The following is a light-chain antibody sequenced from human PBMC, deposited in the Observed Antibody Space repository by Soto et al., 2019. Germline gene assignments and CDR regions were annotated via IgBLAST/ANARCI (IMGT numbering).Light chain of an antibody. CDR2: DVS. CDR3: QQYHSYPRT. J-gene: IGKJ2*01. CDR1: QGINKY. Sequence: DIQLTQSPSSLSASVGDRVTITCRASQGINKYLAWYQQKPGKAPKSLIYDVSNLQSGVPSKFSGSGSGTDFTLTISSLQPEEFATYYCQQYHSYPRTFGQGTKLDIK. V-gene: IGKV1-16*02.